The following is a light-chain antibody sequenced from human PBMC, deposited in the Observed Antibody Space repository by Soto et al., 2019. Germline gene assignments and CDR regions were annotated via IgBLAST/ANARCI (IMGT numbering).Light chain of an antibody. CDR3: QQYSSYSLT. Sequence: DIQMTQSPSTLSASVGDRVTISCRASQSVSAWLAWYQQKPGKAPKLLISDASRLKSGVPSRFSGSGYGTDFTLTISSLQPEDFATYYCQQYSSYSLTFGGGTKVDIK. CDR1: QSVSAW. CDR2: DAS. V-gene: IGKV1-5*01. J-gene: IGKJ4*01.